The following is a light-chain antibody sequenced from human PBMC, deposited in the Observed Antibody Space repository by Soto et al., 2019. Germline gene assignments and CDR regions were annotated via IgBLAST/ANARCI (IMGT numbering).Light chain of an antibody. CDR2: DAS. V-gene: IGKV1-33*01. Sequence: DIQMTQSPSSLIASVGDRVTITCQASQDISKFLNWYQQKPGKAPKXLIYDASNLQTGVPSRFSGRGSGTDFTFTISSLQPDDSGTYDGQQYDDLPITFGQGTRLEIK. J-gene: IGKJ5*01. CDR1: QDISKF. CDR3: QQYDDLPIT.